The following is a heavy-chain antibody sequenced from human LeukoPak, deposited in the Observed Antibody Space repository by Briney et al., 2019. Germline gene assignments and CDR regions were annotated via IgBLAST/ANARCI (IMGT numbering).Heavy chain of an antibody. V-gene: IGHV5-51*01. D-gene: IGHD3-22*01. CDR1: GYSFTSYW. CDR2: IFPGDSDT. Sequence: GESLKISCKGSGYSFTSYWIGWVRQMPGKGLEWMGIIFPGDSDTRYSPSFQGQVTISADKSITTAYLQGSSLKASDTAMYYCARRKGYYDSTGYYSYDHWGQGTLVTVSS. J-gene: IGHJ4*02. CDR3: ARRKGYYDSTGYYSYDH.